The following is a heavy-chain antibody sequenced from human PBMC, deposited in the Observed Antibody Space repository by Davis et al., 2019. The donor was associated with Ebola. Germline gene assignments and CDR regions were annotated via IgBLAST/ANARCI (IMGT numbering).Heavy chain of an antibody. Sequence: PGGSLRLSCSASGFTFSSYAMHWVRQAPGKGLEWVSGISWNSGSIGYADSVKGRFTISRDNAKNSLYLQMNSLRAEDTALYYCAKADILTGYYSGYYYGMDVWGQGTTVTVSS. V-gene: IGHV3-9*01. CDR3: AKADILTGYYSGYYYGMDV. D-gene: IGHD3-9*01. CDR2: ISWNSGSI. CDR1: GFTFSSYA. J-gene: IGHJ6*02.